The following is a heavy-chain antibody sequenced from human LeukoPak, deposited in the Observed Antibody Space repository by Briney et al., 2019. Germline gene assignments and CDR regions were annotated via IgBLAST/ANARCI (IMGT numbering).Heavy chain of an antibody. CDR1: GFTFSSYE. Sequence: PGGSLRLSCAASGFTFSSYEMNWVRQAPGKGLEWVSYISSSGSTIYYADSVKGRFTISRDNAKNSLYLQMNSLRAGDTAVYYCARAGGEFTIFGVVTYFDYWGQGTLVTVSS. D-gene: IGHD3-3*01. CDR3: ARAGGEFTIFGVVTYFDY. CDR2: ISSSGSTI. J-gene: IGHJ4*02. V-gene: IGHV3-48*03.